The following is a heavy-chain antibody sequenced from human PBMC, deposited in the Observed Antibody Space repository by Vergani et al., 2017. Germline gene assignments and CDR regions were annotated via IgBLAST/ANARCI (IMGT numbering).Heavy chain of an antibody. V-gene: IGHV4-30-2*01. J-gene: IGHJ6*04. D-gene: IGHD4-11*01. CDR1: GGSISSGGYS. CDR2: IYHSGST. CDR3: ARATIVTTSALHYYSVMDG. Sequence: QLQLQESGSGLVKPSQTLSLTCAVSGGSISSGGYSWSWIRQPPGKGLEWIGYIYHSGSTYYNPSLKSRVTISIDRSKNQFSLKLSSVTAADTAVYYCARATIVTTSALHYYSVMDGGGKGTTVTVSS.